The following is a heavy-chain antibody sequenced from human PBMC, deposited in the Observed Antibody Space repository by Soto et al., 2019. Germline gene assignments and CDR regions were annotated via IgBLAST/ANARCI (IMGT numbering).Heavy chain of an antibody. CDR3: AKDLGVAAYYYYGMDV. J-gene: IGHJ6*02. V-gene: IGHV3-30*18. CDR2: ISYDGSNK. Sequence: QVQLVESGGGVVQPGRSLRLSCAASGFTFSSYGTHWVRQAPGKGLEWVAVISYDGSNKYYADSVKGRFTISRDNSKNTLYLQMNSLRAEDTAVYYCAKDLGVAAYYYYGMDVWGQGTTVTVSS. CDR1: GFTFSSYG. D-gene: IGHD3-3*01.